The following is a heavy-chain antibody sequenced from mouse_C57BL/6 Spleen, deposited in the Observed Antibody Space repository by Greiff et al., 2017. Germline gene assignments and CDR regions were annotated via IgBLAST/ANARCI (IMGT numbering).Heavy chain of an antibody. V-gene: IGHV5-12*01. CDR1: GFTFSDYY. Sequence: DVKLVESGGGLVQPGGSLKLSCAASGFTFSDYYMYWVRQTPEKRLEWVAYISNGGGSTYYPDTVKGRFTISRDNAKNTLYLQMSRLKSEDTAMYYCARRYGSSSAWFAYWGQGTLVTVSA. CDR3: ARRYGSSSAWFAY. D-gene: IGHD1-1*01. CDR2: ISNGGGST. J-gene: IGHJ3*01.